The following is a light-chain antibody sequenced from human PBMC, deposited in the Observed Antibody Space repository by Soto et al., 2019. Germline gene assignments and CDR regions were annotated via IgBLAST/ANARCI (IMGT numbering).Light chain of an antibody. Sequence: DVQMTQSPSSLSASVGDSVTITCRASQSVFNHLSWFQKRPGKGPKLLIYDASTLHAGVPSRFRDRGYGTDFTLTISTVHPEDSAIYYCHQSSSAPLTFRGGTRVELE. CDR2: DAS. V-gene: IGKV1-39*01. CDR3: HQSSSAPLT. CDR1: QSVFNH. J-gene: IGKJ4*01.